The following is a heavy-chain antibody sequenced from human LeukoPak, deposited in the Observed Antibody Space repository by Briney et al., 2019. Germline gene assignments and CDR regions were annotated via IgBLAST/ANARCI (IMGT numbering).Heavy chain of an antibody. CDR3: ASGNGNYGEVAY. D-gene: IGHD4-17*01. J-gene: IGHJ4*02. Sequence: GGSLRLSCAASGFTFSDYYMSWIRQAPGKGLEWVSYTAGGGSRISYADSVKGRFTISWDNAVDSLYLQMNSLRAEDTAVYYCASGNGNYGEVAYWGQGTLVAVPS. CDR2: TAGGGSRI. CDR1: GFTFSDYY. V-gene: IGHV3-11*04.